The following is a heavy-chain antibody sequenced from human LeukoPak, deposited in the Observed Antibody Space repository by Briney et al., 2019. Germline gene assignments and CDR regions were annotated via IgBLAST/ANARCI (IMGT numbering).Heavy chain of an antibody. CDR2: IYYSGST. D-gene: IGHD4-17*01. CDR3: ARLMTTVTTYYFDY. CDR1: GGSISSDSYY. Sequence: SETLSLTCTVSGGSISSDSYYWSWIRQPPGKGLEWIGYIYYSGSTYYNPSLKSRVTISVDTSKNQFSLKLSSVTAADTAVYYCARLMTTVTTYYFDYWGQGTLVTVSS. J-gene: IGHJ4*02. V-gene: IGHV4-30-4*01.